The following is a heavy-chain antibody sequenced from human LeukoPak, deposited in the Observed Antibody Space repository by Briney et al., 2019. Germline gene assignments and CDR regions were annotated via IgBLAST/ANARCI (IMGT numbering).Heavy chain of an antibody. V-gene: IGHV3-20*04. CDR2: INWNGGST. D-gene: IGHD3-10*01. Sequence: PGGSLRLSCAASGFTFDDYGMSWVRQAPGKGLEWVSGINWNGGSTGYADSVKGRFTISGDNAKNSLYLQMNSLRAEDTALYYCARDRYGSGSYYNIPDYWGQGTLVTVSS. CDR1: GFTFDDYG. CDR3: ARDRYGSGSYYNIPDY. J-gene: IGHJ4*02.